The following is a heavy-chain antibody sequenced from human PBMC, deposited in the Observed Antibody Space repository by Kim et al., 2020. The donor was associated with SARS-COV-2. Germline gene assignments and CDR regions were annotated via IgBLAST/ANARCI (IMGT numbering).Heavy chain of an antibody. J-gene: IGHJ4*02. CDR2: T. Sequence: TNYAQKLKGRLTMTTDTSTSTVYLELRSLGSDDTAMYYCARSGPSITGFDYWGQGTLVTVSS. D-gene: IGHD1-20*01. CDR3: ARSGPSITGFDY. V-gene: IGHV1-18*01.